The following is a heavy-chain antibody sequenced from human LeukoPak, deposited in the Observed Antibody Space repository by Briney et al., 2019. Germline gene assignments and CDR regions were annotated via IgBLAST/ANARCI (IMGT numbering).Heavy chain of an antibody. CDR2: IYYSGST. Sequence: SETLSLTCTVSGGSISGGSYYWSWIRQPPGKGLEWIGYIYYSGSTKYNLSLKSRVTISVDTSKNQLSLKLSSVTAADTAVYYCAGRAARFFDYWGQGILVTVSS. J-gene: IGHJ4*02. CDR3: AGRAARFFDY. D-gene: IGHD6-25*01. CDR1: GGSISGGSYY. V-gene: IGHV4-61*01.